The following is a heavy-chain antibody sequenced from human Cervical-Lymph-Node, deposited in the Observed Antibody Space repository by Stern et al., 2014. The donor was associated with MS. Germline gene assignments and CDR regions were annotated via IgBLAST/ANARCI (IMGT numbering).Heavy chain of an antibody. CDR1: GYIFTGYY. CDR3: ARDQRGITIFGVVTDYYYLGMDV. CDR2: INPNTGGT. Sequence: VQLEESGAEVKKPGASVKVSCTTSGYIFTGYYIHWVRQAPGQGLEWMAWINPNTGGTKYAQKLHGRGTMSRDTSISTAYVELSSLTSDDTAVYYCARDQRGITIFGVVTDYYYLGMDVWGQGTTVTVSS. D-gene: IGHD3-3*01. J-gene: IGHJ6*02. V-gene: IGHV1-2*02.